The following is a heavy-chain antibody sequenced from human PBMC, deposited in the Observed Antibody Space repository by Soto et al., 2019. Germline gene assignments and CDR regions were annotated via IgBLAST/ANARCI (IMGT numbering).Heavy chain of an antibody. J-gene: IGHJ6*02. CDR2: ISGSGGST. V-gene: IGHV3-23*01. CDR3: AKGYGYSSSWLSESGSYYYYYGMDV. CDR1: GFTFSSYA. Sequence: EVQLLESGGGLVQPGGSLRLSCAASGFTFSSYAMSWVRQAPGKGLEWVSAISGSGGSTYYADSVKGRFTISRDNSKNTLYLQMNSLRAEDTAVYYCAKGYGYSSSWLSESGSYYYYYGMDVWGQGTTVTVSS. D-gene: IGHD6-13*01.